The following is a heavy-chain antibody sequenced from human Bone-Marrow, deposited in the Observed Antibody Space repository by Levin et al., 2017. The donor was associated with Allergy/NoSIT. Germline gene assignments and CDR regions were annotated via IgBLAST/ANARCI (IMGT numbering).Heavy chain of an antibody. CDR2: IAHDGSEK. D-gene: IGHD6-13*01. J-gene: IGHJ4*02. V-gene: IGHV3-7*01. CDR3: ASLMRGSSWDY. CDR1: GFTFSNYW. Sequence: PGVSLRLSCAASGFTFSNYWMSWVRQAPGKGLQWVANIAHDGSEKYYVDSVKGRFTISRDNTKNSLYLQMDSLRVEDTAVFYCASLMRGSSWDYWGQGTLVTVSS.